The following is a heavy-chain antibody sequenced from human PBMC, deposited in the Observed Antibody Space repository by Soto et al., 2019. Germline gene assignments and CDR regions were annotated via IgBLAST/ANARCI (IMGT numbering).Heavy chain of an antibody. D-gene: IGHD3-22*01. CDR2: ISGSGGST. CDR1: GFTFSSYA. CDR3: VKEALTMIVVVIALDAFDI. Sequence: EVQLLESGGGLVQPGGSLRLSCAASGFTFSSYAMSWVRQAPGKGLEWVSAISGSGGSTYYADSVKGRFTISRDNSKNTLYLQMNSLRAEDTAVYYCVKEALTMIVVVIALDAFDIWGQGTMVTVSS. V-gene: IGHV3-23*01. J-gene: IGHJ3*02.